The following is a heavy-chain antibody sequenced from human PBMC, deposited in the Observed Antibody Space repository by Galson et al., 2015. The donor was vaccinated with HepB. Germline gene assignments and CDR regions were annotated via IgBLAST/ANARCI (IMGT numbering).Heavy chain of an antibody. CDR3: VRGGYYFDY. Sequence: SLRLYRAACRFSFSTYSVNWARQAPGKGLEWVSYISSSSTTTYYADSVKGRFTISRDNTKNALYLQMNSLRDEDTAVYYCVRGGYYFDYWGQGTLVTVSS. CDR2: ISSSSTTT. J-gene: IGHJ4*02. V-gene: IGHV3-48*02. CDR1: RFSFSTYS.